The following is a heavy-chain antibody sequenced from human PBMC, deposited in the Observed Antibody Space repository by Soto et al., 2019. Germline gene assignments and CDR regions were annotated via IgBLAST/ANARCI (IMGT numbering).Heavy chain of an antibody. D-gene: IGHD3-10*01. CDR1: GFTFSSYW. Sequence: HPGGSLRLSCAASGFTFSSYWMAWVRQAPGKGLEWLANIKQDGSEKYYVDSVKGRFTISRDNTKNSLYLQINSLRAEDTAVYYCARHPFGNFDHWGQGAQVTVSS. J-gene: IGHJ4*02. CDR2: IKQDGSEK. CDR3: ARHPFGNFDH. V-gene: IGHV3-7*01.